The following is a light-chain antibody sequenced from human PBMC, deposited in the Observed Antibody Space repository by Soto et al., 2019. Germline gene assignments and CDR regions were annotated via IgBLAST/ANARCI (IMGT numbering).Light chain of an antibody. J-gene: IGKJ1*01. CDR1: QSVSSNY. Sequence: EVMLTQSPGTLSLSPGARATLSCRASQSVSSNYLAWYQQKSGQAPRLLIYGASNRATGIPDRFSGSGSGTDFTLTIRRLEPEDFAVYYWQQYDTSPRTFGQGTKVEFK. CDR3: QQYDTSPRT. CDR2: GAS. V-gene: IGKV3-20*01.